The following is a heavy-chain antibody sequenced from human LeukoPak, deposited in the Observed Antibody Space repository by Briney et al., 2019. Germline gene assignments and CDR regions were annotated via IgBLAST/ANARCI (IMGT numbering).Heavy chain of an antibody. J-gene: IGHJ4*02. CDR3: ARCISDWTVIDY. D-gene: IGHD6-19*01. V-gene: IGHV3-23*01. CDR1: GFTFSSDA. CDR2: ISGSGGST. Sequence: GGSLRLSCAASGFTFSSDAMSWVRQAPGKGLEWVSAISGSGGSTYYADSVKGRFTISRDNAKNSLYLQMNSLRAEDTAVYYCARCISDWTVIDYWGQGTLVTVSS.